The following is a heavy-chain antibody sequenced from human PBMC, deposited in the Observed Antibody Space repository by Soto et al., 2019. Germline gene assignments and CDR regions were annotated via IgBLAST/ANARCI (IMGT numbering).Heavy chain of an antibody. CDR1: GGSISSYY. D-gene: IGHD6-19*01. V-gene: IGHV4-59*01. CDR2: IYYSGST. CDR3: ARVAVAGEEGPLAYFDY. Sequence: QVQLQESGPGLVKPSETLSLTCTVSGGSISSYYWSWIRQPPGKGLEWIGYIYYSGSTNYNPSLKRRVTISVDTSKNQFSLKLSSVTAADTAVYYCARVAVAGEEGPLAYFDYWGQGTLVTVSS. J-gene: IGHJ4*02.